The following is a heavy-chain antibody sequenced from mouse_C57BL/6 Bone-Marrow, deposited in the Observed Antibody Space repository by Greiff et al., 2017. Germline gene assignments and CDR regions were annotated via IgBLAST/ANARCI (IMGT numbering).Heavy chain of an antibody. J-gene: IGHJ3*01. CDR3: AIYYYGSSYPFAY. V-gene: IGHV1-64*01. CDR1: GYTFTSYW. Sequence: QVQLQQPGAELVKPGASVKLSCKASGYTFTSYWMHWVKQRPGQGLEWIGMIHPNSGSPNYNEKFKSKATLTVDKSSSTAYMQLSSLTSENSAVYYCAIYYYGSSYPFAYWGQGTLVTVSA. D-gene: IGHD1-1*01. CDR2: IHPNSGSP.